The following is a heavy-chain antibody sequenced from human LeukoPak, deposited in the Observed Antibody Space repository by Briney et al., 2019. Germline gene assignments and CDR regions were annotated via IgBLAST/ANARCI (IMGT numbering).Heavy chain of an antibody. Sequence: SETLPLTCTVSGGSISSYYWSWIRQPAGKGLEWIGRIYTSGSTNYNPSLKSRVTMSVDTSKNQFSLKLSSVTAADTAVYYCAKPSDYYGSATDAFDFWGQGTMVTVSS. J-gene: IGHJ3*01. V-gene: IGHV4-4*07. CDR1: GGSISSYY. CDR3: AKPSDYYGSATDAFDF. CDR2: IYTSGST. D-gene: IGHD3-10*01.